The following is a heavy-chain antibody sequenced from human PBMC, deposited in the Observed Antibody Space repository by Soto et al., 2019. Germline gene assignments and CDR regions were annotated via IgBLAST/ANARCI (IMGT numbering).Heavy chain of an antibody. J-gene: IGHJ4*02. D-gene: IGHD3-3*01. CDR3: ARGYRSIFGVAAPGY. CDR1: GYTFTSYD. CDR2: MNPNSGNT. V-gene: IGHV1-8*01. Sequence: GASVKVSCKASGYTFTSYDINWVRQATGQGLEWMGGMNPNSGNTGYSQKFQGRVTMTRNTSISTAYMELSSLRSEYTAVYYCARGYRSIFGVAAPGYWGQGTLVTVSS.